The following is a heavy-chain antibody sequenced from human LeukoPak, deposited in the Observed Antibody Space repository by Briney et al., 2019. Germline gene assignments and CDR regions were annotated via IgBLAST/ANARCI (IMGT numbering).Heavy chain of an antibody. Sequence: GSLRLSCAASGFTFSSYWMHWVRQAPGKGLVWVSRINSDGSSTSYADSVKGRFTISRDNAKNTLYLQMNSLRAEDTAVYYCAKISGDYYYFDYWGQGTLVTVSS. J-gene: IGHJ4*02. CDR3: AKISGDYYYFDY. V-gene: IGHV3-74*01. CDR2: INSDGSST. D-gene: IGHD4-17*01. CDR1: GFTFSSYW.